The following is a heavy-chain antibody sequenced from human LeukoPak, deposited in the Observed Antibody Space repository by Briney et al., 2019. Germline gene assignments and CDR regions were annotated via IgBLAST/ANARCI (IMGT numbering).Heavy chain of an antibody. Sequence: ASVKVSCKASGYAFTSYGISWVRQAPGQGLEWMGWISAYNGNTNYAQKLQGRVTMTTDTSTSTAYMELRSLRSDDTAVCYCARRMSTRLWSGYDPDAFDIWGQGTMVTVSS. V-gene: IGHV1-18*01. J-gene: IGHJ3*02. CDR2: ISAYNGNT. D-gene: IGHD3-3*01. CDR3: ARRMSTRLWSGYDPDAFDI. CDR1: GYAFTSYG.